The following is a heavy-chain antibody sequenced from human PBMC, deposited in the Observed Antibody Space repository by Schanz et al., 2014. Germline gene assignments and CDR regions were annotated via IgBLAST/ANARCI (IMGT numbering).Heavy chain of an antibody. V-gene: IGHV3-23*04. J-gene: IGHJ6*02. CDR3: AKAFRTTKYYGMDV. D-gene: IGHD1-1*01. CDR1: GFTFSDYY. CDR2: ISGSGGST. Sequence: VQLVDSGGGLVKPGGSLRLSCAASGFTFSDYYMTWIRQAPGKGLEWVSAISGSGGSTYYADSVKGRFTISRDNSKNTLYLLVNSLRGEDTATYYCAKAFRTTKYYGMDVWGQGTTVTVS.